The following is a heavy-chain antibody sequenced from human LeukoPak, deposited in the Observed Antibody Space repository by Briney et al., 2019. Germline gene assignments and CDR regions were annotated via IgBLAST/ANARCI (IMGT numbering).Heavy chain of an antibody. CDR2: IYYSGST. J-gene: IGHJ4*02. V-gene: IGHV4-61*01. Sequence: SETLSLTCTVSGGSVSSGSYYWRWIRQPPGKGLEWIGYIYYSGSTNYNPSLKSRVTISVDTSKNQFSLKLSSVTAADTAVYYCASGYYDYVWGSYRGDNFDYWGQGTLVTVSS. CDR1: GGSVSSGSYY. CDR3: ASGYYDYVWGSYRGDNFDY. D-gene: IGHD3-16*02.